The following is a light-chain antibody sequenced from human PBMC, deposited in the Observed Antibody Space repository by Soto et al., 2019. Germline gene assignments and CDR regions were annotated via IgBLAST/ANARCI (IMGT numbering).Light chain of an antibody. CDR2: ENN. CDR1: SSNIANYY. CDR3: GTWDSSLSGVV. J-gene: IGLJ1*01. V-gene: IGLV1-51*02. Sequence: QSVLTQPPSVSAAPGQKVTISCSGSSSNIANYYVSWFQQLPGTAPKLLIYENNKRPSGIPGRFSGSKSGTSATLGITGLQTGDEADYYRGTWDSSLSGVVFRTGTKLTVL.